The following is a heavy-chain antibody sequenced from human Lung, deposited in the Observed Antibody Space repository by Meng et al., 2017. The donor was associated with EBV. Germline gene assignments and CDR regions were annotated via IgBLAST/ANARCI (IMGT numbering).Heavy chain of an antibody. CDR1: GASISSEIW. J-gene: IGHJ4*02. CDR2: VYHRGDT. CDR3: GRDQGRQLINH. Sequence: GRLLRRGPGLGQPSGPLPPPWPVPGASISSEIWWSWVRQPPGKGLEWIGEVYHRGDTNYNPSLRSRVVISVDRSKNQFSLNLSSVTAADTAVYYCGRDQGRQLINHWGQGTLVTVSS. V-gene: IGHV4-4*02. D-gene: IGHD1-1*01.